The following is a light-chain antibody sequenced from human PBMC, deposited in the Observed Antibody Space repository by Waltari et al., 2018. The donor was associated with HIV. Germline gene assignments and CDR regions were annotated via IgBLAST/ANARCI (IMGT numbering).Light chain of an antibody. CDR1: ALPKQY. J-gene: IGLJ3*02. CDR2: KER. CDR3: QAADSSGTYKGNWV. Sequence: SYELTQPPSVSVSPGQTARITCSGDALPKQYAYWYQQKPGQAPVLVIYKERERPSGIPWRFSGSSSGTTGTLTSSGVQAEDEADYYCQAADSSGTYKGNWVFGGGTKLTVL. V-gene: IGLV3-25*03.